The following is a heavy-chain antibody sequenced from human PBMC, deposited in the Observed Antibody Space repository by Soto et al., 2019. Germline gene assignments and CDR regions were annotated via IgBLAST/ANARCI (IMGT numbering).Heavy chain of an antibody. CDR2: IYHSGST. Sequence: QLQLQESGSGLVKPSQTLSLTCAVSGGSISSGGYSWSWIRQPPGKGLEWIGYIYHSGSTYYNPPLETRVTISVDRSKHHFSLKLSSVTAADTAVYYCAGGPGVARNYWGQGTLVTVSS. V-gene: IGHV4-30-2*01. J-gene: IGHJ4*02. D-gene: IGHD5-12*01. CDR1: GGSISSGGYS. CDR3: AGGPGVARNY.